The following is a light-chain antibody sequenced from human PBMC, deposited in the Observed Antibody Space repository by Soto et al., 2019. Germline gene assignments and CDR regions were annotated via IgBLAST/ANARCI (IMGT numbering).Light chain of an antibody. CDR2: GAT. J-gene: IGKJ4*01. CDR3: QQASSFPLT. Sequence: IQMTQSPSSVSAAVGDRVTITCRASQVISSWLAWYQQRPGTAPKLLIYGATTLRSGVPSRFSGSESGTEFTLTITSLQPEDSATYYCQQASSFPLTFCGGTKVEVQ. V-gene: IGKV1-12*01. CDR1: QVISSW.